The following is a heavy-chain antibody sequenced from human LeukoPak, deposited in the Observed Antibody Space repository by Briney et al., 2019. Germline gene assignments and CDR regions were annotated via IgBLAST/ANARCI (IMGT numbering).Heavy chain of an antibody. J-gene: IGHJ6*02. CDR2: IRSKGYGGTT. Sequence: TGGSLRLSCITSGFTFGDHAMSWVRQAPGKGLDWVGFIRSKGYGGTTEYAASVKGRFTISRDDSKSIAYLQMNSLKSEDTAVYYCTRGPTGRWLYYGMDVWGQGTMVTVSS. V-gene: IGHV3-49*04. CDR3: TRGPTGRWLYYGMDV. D-gene: IGHD5-24*01. CDR1: GFTFGDHA.